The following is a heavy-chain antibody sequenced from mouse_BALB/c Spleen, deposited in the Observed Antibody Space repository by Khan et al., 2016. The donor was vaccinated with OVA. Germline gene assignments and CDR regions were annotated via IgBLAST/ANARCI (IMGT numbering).Heavy chain of an antibody. Sequence: EVELVESGGGLVKPGGSLKLSCSASGFTFSSYGMSWVRQTPEKRLEWVATISSGGHYTFYPDSAKGRFTISRDNAKNTLYLQMSSLRSEDTAMYYCARSLVDYHAMDYWGQGTSVTVSS. CDR1: GFTFSSYG. V-gene: IGHV5-9-3*01. J-gene: IGHJ4*01. CDR2: ISSGGHYT. CDR3: ARSLVDYHAMDY. D-gene: IGHD2-2*01.